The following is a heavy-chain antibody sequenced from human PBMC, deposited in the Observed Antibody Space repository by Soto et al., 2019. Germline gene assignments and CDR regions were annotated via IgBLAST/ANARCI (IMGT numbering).Heavy chain of an antibody. CDR1: GYTFTSYG. J-gene: IGHJ4*02. Sequence: ASVKVSCKASGYTFTSYGISWVRQAPGQGLEWMGWISAYNGNTNYAQKLQGRVTTTTDTSTSTAYMELRSLRSDDTAVYYCARPSERGYSYYFDYWGQGTLVTVSS. CDR2: ISAYNGNT. V-gene: IGHV1-18*01. CDR3: ARPSERGYSYYFDY. D-gene: IGHD5-18*01.